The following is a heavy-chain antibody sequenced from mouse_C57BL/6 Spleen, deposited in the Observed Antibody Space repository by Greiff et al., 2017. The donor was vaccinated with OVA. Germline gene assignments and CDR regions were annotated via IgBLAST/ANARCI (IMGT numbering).Heavy chain of an antibody. D-gene: IGHD1-1*01. CDR1: GFSFNTYA. CDR3: VRQGYGSSYYAMDY. CDR2: IRSKSNNYAT. V-gene: IGHV10-1*01. Sequence: GGGLVQPKGSLKLSCAASGFSFNTYAMNWVRQAPGKGLEWVARIRSKSNNYATYYADSVKDRFTISRDDSESMLYLQMNNLKTEDTAMYYCVRQGYGSSYYAMDYWGQGTSVTVSS. J-gene: IGHJ4*01.